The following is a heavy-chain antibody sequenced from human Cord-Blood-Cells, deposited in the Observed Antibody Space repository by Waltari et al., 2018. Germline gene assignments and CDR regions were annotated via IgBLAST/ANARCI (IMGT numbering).Heavy chain of an antibody. CDR3: ARDPKYSISSYYYGMDV. D-gene: IGHD6-6*01. CDR1: GDIASSNSPA. J-gene: IGHJ6*02. CDR2: PYSRSKWYN. V-gene: IGHV6-1*01. Sequence: VPLLQSGPGLVKPSHTLSLTCAISGDIASSNSPACNWTRQSPSRALEWLGRPYSRSKWYNDYAVSVKSRITIIPDTSKNQFSLQLNSVTPEDTTVYYCARDPKYSISSYYYGMDVWGQGTTVTVSS.